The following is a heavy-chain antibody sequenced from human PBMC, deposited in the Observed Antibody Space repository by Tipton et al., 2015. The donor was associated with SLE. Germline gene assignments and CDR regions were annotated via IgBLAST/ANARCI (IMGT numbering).Heavy chain of an antibody. CDR3: AGGDYYDSSGTTGPFDY. V-gene: IGHV4-59*08. CDR1: GGSISSYH. CDR2: IYYSGST. Sequence: TLSLTCTVSGGSISSYHWSWIRQPPGKGLEWIGCIYYSGSTNYNPSLKSRVTISVDTSKNQFSLKLRSVTAADTAVYYCAGGDYYDSSGTTGPFDYWGQGTLVTVSS. J-gene: IGHJ4*02. D-gene: IGHD3-22*01.